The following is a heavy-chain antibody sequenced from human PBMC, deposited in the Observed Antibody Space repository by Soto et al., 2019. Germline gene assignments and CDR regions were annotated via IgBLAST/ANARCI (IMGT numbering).Heavy chain of an antibody. V-gene: IGHV4-39*01. J-gene: IGHJ6*02. Sequence: SETLSLTCIVSGGSISSSSYYWGWIRHPPGKGLEWIGSIYYSGITYYNPSLKSRVTISVDTSKNQFSLKLSSVTAADTAVYYCAREIIARRGSITGTTFYYYGMDVWGQGTTVTVSS. CDR1: GGSISSSSYY. CDR2: IYYSGIT. D-gene: IGHD1-7*01. CDR3: AREIIARRGSITGTTFYYYGMDV.